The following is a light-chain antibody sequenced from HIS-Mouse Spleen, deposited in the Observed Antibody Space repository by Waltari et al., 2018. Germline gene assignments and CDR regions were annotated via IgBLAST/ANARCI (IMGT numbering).Light chain of an antibody. CDR1: QSVSSY. CDR3: QQRSNWSPWT. J-gene: IGKJ1*01. CDR2: DAS. Sequence: EIVLTQSPATLSLSPGERATLSCRASQSVSSYLAWYQQKPGQAPRLLIYDASNGATGIPARFSGSGSGTDFTLTISSLEPEDFAVYYCQQRSNWSPWTFGQGTKVEIK. V-gene: IGKV3-11*01.